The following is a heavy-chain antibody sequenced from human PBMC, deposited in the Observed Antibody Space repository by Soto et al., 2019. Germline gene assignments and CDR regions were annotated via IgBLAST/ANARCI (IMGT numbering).Heavy chain of an antibody. D-gene: IGHD3-16*01. CDR1: GFTFSSYA. CDR2: ISGSGGST. CDR3: AKPWGVTPVHDAFDI. Sequence: EVQLLESGGGLVQPGGSLRLSCAAAGFTFSSYAMSWVRQAPGKGLEWVSAISGSGGSTYYADSVKGRFTISRDNSKNTLYLQMNSLRAEDTAVYYFAKPWGVTPVHDAFDIWGQGTMVTVSS. J-gene: IGHJ3*02. V-gene: IGHV3-23*01.